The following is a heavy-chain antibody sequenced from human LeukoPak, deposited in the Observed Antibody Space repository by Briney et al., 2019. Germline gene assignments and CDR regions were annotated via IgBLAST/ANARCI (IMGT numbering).Heavy chain of an antibody. V-gene: IGHV3-21*01. CDR2: ISSSSSYI. CDR3: ARWRYSSGWFPNWFDP. CDR1: GFTFSSYS. J-gene: IGHJ5*02. D-gene: IGHD6-19*01. Sequence: GGSLRLSCAASGFTFSSYSMNWVRQAPGKGLEWVSSISSSSSYIYYADSVKGRFTISRDNAKNSLYLQMNSLRAEDTAVYYCARWRYSSGWFPNWFDPWGQGTLVTVSS.